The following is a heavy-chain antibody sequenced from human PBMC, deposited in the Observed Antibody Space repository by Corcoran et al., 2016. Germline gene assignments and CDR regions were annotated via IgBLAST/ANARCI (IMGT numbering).Heavy chain of an antibody. CDR1: GFPFSCYS. V-gene: IGHV3-48*04. D-gene: IGHD3-22*01. J-gene: IGHJ3*02. CDR2: ISSSSTI. Sequence: EVQLVESGGGLVQPGGSLRLSCAASGFPFSCYSMNWVRQTPGKGLEWVSYISSSSTIYYADSVKGRFTISRDNAKNSLYLQMNSLRTEDTAVYYCAHITMIVVSQHYAFDIWGQGTMVTVSS. CDR3: AHITMIVVSQHYAFDI.